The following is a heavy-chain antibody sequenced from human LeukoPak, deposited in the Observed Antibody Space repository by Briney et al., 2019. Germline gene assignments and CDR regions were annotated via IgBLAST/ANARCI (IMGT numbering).Heavy chain of an antibody. J-gene: IGHJ5*02. CDR3: ARGVRGSGSYYREVWFAP. V-gene: IGHV1-8*01. CDR2: MNPNSGNT. Sequence: ASVKVSCKASGYTFTSYDINWVRQATGQGLEWMGWMNPNSGNTGYAQKFQGRVTMTRNTSISTAYMELSSLRSEDTAVYYCARGVRGSGSYYREVWFAPWGQGTLVTVSS. D-gene: IGHD3-10*01. CDR1: GYTFTSYD.